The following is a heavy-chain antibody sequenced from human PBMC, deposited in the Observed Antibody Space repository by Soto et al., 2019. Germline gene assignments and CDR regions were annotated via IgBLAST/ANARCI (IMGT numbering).Heavy chain of an antibody. CDR1: GGSFSGYY. V-gene: IGHV4-34*01. D-gene: IGHD2-2*01. J-gene: IGHJ6*02. CDR2: INHSGST. Sequence: ETLSLTCAVYGGSFSGYYWSWIRQPPGKGLEWIGEINHSGSTNYNPSLKSRVTISVDTSKNQFSLKLSSVTAADTAVYYCARRPAAIRYYYGMDVWGQGTTVTVSS. CDR3: ARRPAAIRYYYGMDV.